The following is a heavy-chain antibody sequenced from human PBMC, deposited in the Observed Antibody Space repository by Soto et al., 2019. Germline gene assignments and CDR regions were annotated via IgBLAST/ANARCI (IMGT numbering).Heavy chain of an antibody. J-gene: IGHJ5*02. CDR2: ISWNSGSI. D-gene: IGHD4-17*01. V-gene: IGHV3-9*01. CDR1: GFTFEDYA. Sequence: EVQLVESGGGFVQPGRSLRLSCAASGFTFEDYAMHWVRQAPGKGLEWVSFISWNSGSIGYADSVKGRFTTSRDNVTYSLSLQTNSLRFEATGLYFCAKDMDYGGTSEWVALWGQGALVTVPS. CDR3: AKDMDYGGTSEWVAL.